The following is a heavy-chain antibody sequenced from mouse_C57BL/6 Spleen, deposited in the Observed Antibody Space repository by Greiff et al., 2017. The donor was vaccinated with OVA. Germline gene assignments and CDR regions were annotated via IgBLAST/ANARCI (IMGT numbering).Heavy chain of an antibody. CDR3: ARHYYDSSYYFDY. J-gene: IGHJ2*01. CDR2: ISSGSSTI. V-gene: IGHV5-17*01. Sequence: EVQLVESGGGLVKPGGSLKLSCAASGFTFSDYGMHWVRQAPEQGLEWVAYISSGSSTIYYADTVKGRFTISRDNAKNTLFLQMTSLRSEDTAMYYCARHYYDSSYYFDYWGQGTTLTVSS. D-gene: IGHD1-1*01. CDR1: GFTFSDYG.